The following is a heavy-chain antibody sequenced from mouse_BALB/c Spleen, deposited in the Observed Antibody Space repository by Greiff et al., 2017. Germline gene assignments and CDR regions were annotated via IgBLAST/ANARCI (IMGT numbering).Heavy chain of an antibody. D-gene: IGHD2-1*01. Sequence: EVKLMESGGGLVKPGGSLKLSCAASGFAFSSYDMSWVRQTPEKRLEWVAYISSGGGSTYYPDTVKGRFTISRDNAKNTLYLQMSSLKSEDTAMYYCARQGIYYGNYWYFDVWGAGTTVTVSS. CDR1: GFAFSSYD. CDR2: ISSGGGST. V-gene: IGHV5-12-1*01. CDR3: ARQGIYYGNYWYFDV. J-gene: IGHJ1*01.